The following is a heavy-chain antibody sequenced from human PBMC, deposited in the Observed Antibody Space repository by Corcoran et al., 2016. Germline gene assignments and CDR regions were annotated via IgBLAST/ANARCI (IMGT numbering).Heavy chain of an antibody. CDR1: GFTFSSYG. CDR2: ISDDGSNK. D-gene: IGHD6-25*01. Sequence: QAHLVESGGGVVQPGRSLRLSCEASGFTFSSYGMHWVRQAPGKGLEWVAFISDDGSNKYYGDSVKGRFTISRDNSKNTLYGHMNSLRAEYTALYYCAKGQSSVWYFDYWGQGTRVTGSS. J-gene: IGHJ4*02. CDR3: AKGQSSVWYFDY. V-gene: IGHV3-30*18.